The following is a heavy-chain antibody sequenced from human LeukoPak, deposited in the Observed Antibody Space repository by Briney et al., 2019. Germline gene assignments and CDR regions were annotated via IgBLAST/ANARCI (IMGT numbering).Heavy chain of an antibody. CDR1: GSTFDNYA. D-gene: IGHD3-10*01. CDR2: IGISAGST. J-gene: IGHJ4*02. V-gene: IGHV3-23*05. Sequence: GGSLRLSCEASGSTFDNYAMSWVRQAPGKGLEWVSTIGISAGSTYYADSVKGRFSISRESSKNTLYLQMNSLRAEDTAIYYCAKNRGYGSGSYRHFDHWGQGTLVTVSS. CDR3: AKNRGYGSGSYRHFDH.